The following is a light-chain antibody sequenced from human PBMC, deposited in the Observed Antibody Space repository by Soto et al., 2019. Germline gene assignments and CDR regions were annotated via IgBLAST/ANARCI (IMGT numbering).Light chain of an antibody. V-gene: IGKV1-27*01. CDR1: PDINNF. CDR3: QKYNNAPWT. J-gene: IGKJ1*01. Sequence: DIQMTQSPSSLSASVGDRVTITCRASPDINNFLAWYQHKPGKVPKLLIYPASTLQSGVPSRFSGSGSGTDFTLTISSLQPEDVATYYCQKYNNAPWTFGQGTKVEIK. CDR2: PAS.